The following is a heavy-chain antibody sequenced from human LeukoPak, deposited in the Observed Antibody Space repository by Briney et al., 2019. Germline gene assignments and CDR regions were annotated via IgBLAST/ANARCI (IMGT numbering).Heavy chain of an antibody. Sequence: GGSLRLSCAASGFTFSSYAMMWVRQAPGKGLEWVSTVSGSGGGTYYADSVKGRFTISRDNSNNTLYLQMNSLRGEDTAVYYCAKGAGGGQVDWFDPWGQGTLVTVSS. J-gene: IGHJ5*02. CDR2: VSGSGGGT. V-gene: IGHV3-23*01. CDR1: GFTFSSYA. D-gene: IGHD2-15*01. CDR3: AKGAGGGQVDWFDP.